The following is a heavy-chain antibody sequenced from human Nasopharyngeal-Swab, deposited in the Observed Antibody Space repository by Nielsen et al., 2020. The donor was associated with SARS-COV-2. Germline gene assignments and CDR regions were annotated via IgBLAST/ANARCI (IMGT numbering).Heavy chain of an antibody. Sequence: SETLSLTCAVYGGSFSGYYWSWIRQPPGKGLEWIGEINHSGSTNYNPSLKSRVTISVDTSKNQFSLKLSSVTAADTAVYYCARGRGEYSSSSVFFDYWGQGTLVSLL. V-gene: IGHV4-34*01. CDR3: ARGRGEYSSSSVFFDY. CDR1: GGSFSGYY. J-gene: IGHJ4*02. D-gene: IGHD6-6*01. CDR2: INHSGST.